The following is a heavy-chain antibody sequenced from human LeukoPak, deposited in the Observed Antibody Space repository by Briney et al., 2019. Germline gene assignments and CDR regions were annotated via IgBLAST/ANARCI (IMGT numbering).Heavy chain of an antibody. CDR3: ARALMVSYYGMDV. CDR2: IWYDGSNK. CDR1: GFPFSSYG. Sequence: PGRSLRLSCAASGFPFSSYGMHWVRPAPGKGLEWVAVIWYDGSNKYYADSVKGRFTISRDNSKNTLYLQMNSLRAEDTAVYYCARALMVSYYGMDVWGKGTTVTVSS. J-gene: IGHJ6*04. D-gene: IGHD3-10*01. V-gene: IGHV3-33*01.